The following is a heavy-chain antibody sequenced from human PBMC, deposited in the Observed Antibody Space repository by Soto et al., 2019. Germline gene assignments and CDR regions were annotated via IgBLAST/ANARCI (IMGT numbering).Heavy chain of an antibody. J-gene: IGHJ4*02. CDR1: GGSFSGYY. D-gene: IGHD1-7*01. V-gene: IGHV4-34*01. Sequence: SETLSLTCAVYGGSFSGYYWSWIRQPPGKGLEWIGEINHSGSTNYNPSLKSRVTISVDTSKNQFSLKLSSVTAADTAVYYCARVRTGTITWQSKYYFDYWGQGTLVTVSS. CDR2: INHSGST. CDR3: ARVRTGTITWQSKYYFDY.